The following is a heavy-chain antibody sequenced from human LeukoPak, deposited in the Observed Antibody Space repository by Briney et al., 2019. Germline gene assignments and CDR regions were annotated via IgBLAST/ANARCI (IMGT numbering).Heavy chain of an antibody. J-gene: IGHJ4*02. V-gene: IGHV6-1*01. CDR2: TCYRSKWYN. D-gene: IGHD6-19*01. CDR1: GDSVSSKNGA. Sequence: SQTLSLTCVVSGDSVSSKNGAWNWIRQSPSGGLEWLGRTCYRSKWYNDYAESMEGRMTISQDTSKNHYSLHLNSVTPDDTAVYYCARDFGTTGWHTFDYWGQGTLVTVSS. CDR3: ARDFGTTGWHTFDY.